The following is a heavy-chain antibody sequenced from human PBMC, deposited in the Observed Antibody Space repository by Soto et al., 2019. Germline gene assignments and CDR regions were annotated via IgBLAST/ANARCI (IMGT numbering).Heavy chain of an antibody. CDR3: ARAMDTAMTSKDNWFDP. Sequence: QVQLVEPGGGVVQPGRSLRLSCAASGFTFRSYHLHWVRQAPGKGLEWVATISTDENKTYYTDSVKGRFTISRDNSKNTLYLQVNSLRAEDTAVYYCARAMDTAMTSKDNWFDPWGQGTLVTVSS. CDR1: GFTFRSYH. CDR2: ISTDENKT. J-gene: IGHJ5*02. V-gene: IGHV3-30-3*01. D-gene: IGHD5-18*01.